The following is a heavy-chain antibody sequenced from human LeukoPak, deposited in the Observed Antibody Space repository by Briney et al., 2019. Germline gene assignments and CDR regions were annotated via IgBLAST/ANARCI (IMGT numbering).Heavy chain of an antibody. V-gene: IGHV4-61*02. D-gene: IGHD4-17*01. J-gene: IGHJ4*02. CDR3: ARDRAWYGESDY. Sequence: SETLSLTRTVSGGSISSGSYYWSWIRQPAGKGLEWIGRIYTSGSTNYNPSLKSRVTISVDTSKNQFSLKLSSVTAADTAVYYCARDRAWYGESDYWGQGTLVTVSS. CDR2: IYTSGST. CDR1: GGSISSGSYY.